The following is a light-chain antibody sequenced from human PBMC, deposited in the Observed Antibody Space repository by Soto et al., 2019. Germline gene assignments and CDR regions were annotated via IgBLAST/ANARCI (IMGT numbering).Light chain of an antibody. CDR3: LQINSYPYT. V-gene: IGKV1-9*01. CDR1: QGITTY. J-gene: IGKJ2*01. Sequence: IQLTQSPSSLPASVGDRVTITCRASQGITTYLAWYQQEPGKAPKLLIYAASALQSGVPSRFSGSGSGTDFTLTISSLQPEDFATYYCLQINSYPYTFGQGTKLEIK. CDR2: AAS.